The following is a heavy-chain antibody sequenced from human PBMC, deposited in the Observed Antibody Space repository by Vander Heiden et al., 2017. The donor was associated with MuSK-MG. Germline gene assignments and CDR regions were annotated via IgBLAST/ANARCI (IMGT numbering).Heavy chain of an antibody. J-gene: IGHJ4*02. D-gene: IGHD6-19*01. Sequence: EVQLLESGGGLVQPGGSLRLPCAASGFTFSSYAMSWVRQAPGKGLEWVSAISGSGGSTYYADAVKGRFTISRDNSKNTLYLQMNRMRAEDTAVYYCAKRSGWYSRVFDYWCQGPLVTVSS. CDR2: ISGSGGST. V-gene: IGHV3-23*01. CDR1: GFTFSSYA. CDR3: AKRSGWYSRVFDY.